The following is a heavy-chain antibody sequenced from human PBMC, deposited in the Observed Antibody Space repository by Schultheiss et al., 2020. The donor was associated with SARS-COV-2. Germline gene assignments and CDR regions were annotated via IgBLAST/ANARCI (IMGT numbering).Heavy chain of an antibody. CDR3: AREVSARAAIGLWAIKNNWFDP. Sequence: ASVKVSCKASSYNFNRNVIRWVRQAPGQGLEWKGWINIYIGNPRHAQSLQGRLTMTTDTSTNVVFRDLRSLRSDDTAVYNCAREVSARAAIGLWAIKNNWFDPWGQGTLVTVSS. V-gene: IGHV1-18*04. J-gene: IGHJ5*02. D-gene: IGHD2-2*01. CDR2: INIYIGNP. CDR1: SYNFNRNV.